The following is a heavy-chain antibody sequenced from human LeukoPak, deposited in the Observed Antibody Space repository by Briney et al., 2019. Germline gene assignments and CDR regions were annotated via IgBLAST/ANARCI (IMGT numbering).Heavy chain of an antibody. CDR2: IYPADSDA. Sequence: GESLKISCQVSGYIFTHYWIGWVRQMPGKGLESMGIIYPADSDATYSPSFQGQVTISADKSISTVYLQWSSLKASDTAMYYCARQSRDGSKTRGYYFDYWGQGTLVTVSS. D-gene: IGHD3-10*01. CDR3: ARQSRDGSKTRGYYFDY. CDR1: GYIFTHYW. J-gene: IGHJ4*02. V-gene: IGHV5-51*01.